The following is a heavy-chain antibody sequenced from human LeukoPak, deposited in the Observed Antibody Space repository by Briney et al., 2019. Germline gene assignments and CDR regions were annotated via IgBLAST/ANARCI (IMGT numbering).Heavy chain of an antibody. D-gene: IGHD3-9*01. J-gene: IGHJ3*02. V-gene: IGHV3-7*01. CDR2: IKQDGSEK. Sequence: WGSLRLSCAASGFTFSSYWMSWVRQAPGKGLEWVANIKQDGSEKYYVDSVKGRFTISRDNAKNSLYLQMNSLRAEDTAVYYCARGHVYYDILTGYRSYAFDIWGQGTMVTVSS. CDR1: GFTFSSYW. CDR3: ARGHVYYDILTGYRSYAFDI.